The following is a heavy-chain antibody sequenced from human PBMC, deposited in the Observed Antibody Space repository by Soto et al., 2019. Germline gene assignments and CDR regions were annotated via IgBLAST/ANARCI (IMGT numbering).Heavy chain of an antibody. CDR2: IYYSGST. Sequence: PSETLSLTCIVSGGSISGYYWSWIRQPPGKGLEWIGYIYYSGSTYYNPSLKSRVTISVDTSKNQFSLKLSSVTAADTAVYYCAASCVACGGFNYYGMDVWGQGTTVTVSS. CDR1: GGSISGYY. V-gene: IGHV4-59*06. CDR3: AASCVACGGFNYYGMDV. D-gene: IGHD5-12*01. J-gene: IGHJ6*02.